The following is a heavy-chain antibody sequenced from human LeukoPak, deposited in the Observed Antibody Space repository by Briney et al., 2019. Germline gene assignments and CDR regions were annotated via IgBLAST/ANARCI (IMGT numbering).Heavy chain of an antibody. J-gene: IGHJ4*02. V-gene: IGHV4-59*08. CDR3: ARRHSSSWYFDY. D-gene: IGHD6-13*01. Sequence: SETLSLTCTVSGGSISSYYWSWIRPPPGKGLEWMGYIYYSGSTNYNPSLKSRVTISVDTSKNQFSLKLSSVTAADTAVYYCARRHSSSWYFDYWGQGTLVTVSS. CDR2: IYYSGST. CDR1: GGSISSYY.